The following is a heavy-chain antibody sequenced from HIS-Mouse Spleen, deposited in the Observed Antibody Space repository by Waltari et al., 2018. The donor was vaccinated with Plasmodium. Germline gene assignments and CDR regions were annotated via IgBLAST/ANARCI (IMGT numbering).Heavy chain of an antibody. D-gene: IGHD3-16*01. J-gene: IGHJ3*02. CDR3: ARVGRRIWGAFDI. V-gene: IGHV4-59*01. CDR2: IYYSGST. CDR1: GCSISSYY. Sequence: QVQLQESGPGLVKPSETLSLTCTVPGCSISSYYWSWIRQPPGKGLEWIGYIYYSGSTNYNPSLKSRVTISVDTSKNQFSLKLSSVTAADTAVYYCARVGRRIWGAFDIWGQGTMVNVSS.